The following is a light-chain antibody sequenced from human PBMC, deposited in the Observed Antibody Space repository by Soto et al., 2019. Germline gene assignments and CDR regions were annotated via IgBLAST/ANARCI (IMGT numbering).Light chain of an antibody. J-gene: IGLJ2*01. Sequence: QSALTQPASVSGSPGQSITISCTGTSSDIGDYNYVSWYQQHPGKAPKLMIFDVRDRPSGVSNRFSGSKSGNTASLTISGLLAEDEADYYCSSYTSSAPVIFGGGTKFTVL. V-gene: IGLV2-14*03. CDR2: DVR. CDR3: SSYTSSAPVI. CDR1: SSDIGDYNY.